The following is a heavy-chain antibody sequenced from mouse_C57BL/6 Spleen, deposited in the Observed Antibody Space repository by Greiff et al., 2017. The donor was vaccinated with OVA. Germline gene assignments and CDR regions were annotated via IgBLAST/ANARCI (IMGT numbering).Heavy chain of an antibody. CDR3: ARCPYYYGSSYGYFDV. CDR2: ISSGSSTI. D-gene: IGHD1-1*01. Sequence: EVTLMESGGGLVKPGGSLKLSCAASGFTFSDYGMHWVRQAPEKGLEWVAYISSGSSTIYYADTVKGRFTISRDNAKNTLFLQLTSLRSEDTAMYYCARCPYYYGSSYGYFDVWGTGTTVTVSS. CDR1: GFTFSDYG. J-gene: IGHJ1*03. V-gene: IGHV5-17*01.